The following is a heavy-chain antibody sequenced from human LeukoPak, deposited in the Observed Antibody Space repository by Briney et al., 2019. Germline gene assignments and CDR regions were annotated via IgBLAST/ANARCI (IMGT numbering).Heavy chain of an antibody. CDR1: GFTFTSYD. D-gene: IGHD3-22*01. J-gene: IGHJ4*02. CDR2: ISFDGSKK. Sequence: GGSLRLSCAASGFTFTSYDMHWVRQAPGKGLEWVAGISFDGSKKYYADSVKGRLTISRDNSKNTLYLQMNSLRAEDTAVYYCARDEAYYYDSSGYTRWGQGTLVTVSS. V-gene: IGHV3-30-3*01. CDR3: ARDEAYYYDSSGYTR.